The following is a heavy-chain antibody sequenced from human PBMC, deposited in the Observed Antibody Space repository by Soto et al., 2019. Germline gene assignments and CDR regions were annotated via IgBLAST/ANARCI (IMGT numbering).Heavy chain of an antibody. D-gene: IGHD3-22*01. J-gene: IGHJ3*02. CDR2: ISGSGGST. CDR3: AKDYYYDSSGGFDI. V-gene: IGHV3-23*01. CDR1: GFTFSSYA. Sequence: GESLKISCAASGFTFSSYAMSWIRQAPGKGLEWVSAISGSGGSTYYADSVKGRFTISRDNSKNTLYLQMNSLRAEDTAVYYCAKDYYYDSSGGFDIWGQGTMVTVSS.